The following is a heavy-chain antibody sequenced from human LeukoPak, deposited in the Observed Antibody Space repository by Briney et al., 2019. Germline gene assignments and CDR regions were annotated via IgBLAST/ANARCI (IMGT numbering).Heavy chain of an antibody. J-gene: IGHJ6*03. CDR3: ARDPYSGTYGDTYYYYMDV. CDR1: GFTVSSNY. D-gene: IGHD1-26*01. Sequence: GGSLRLSCAASGFTVSSNYMNWVRQAPGKGLEWVSSITSSSTYTFYADSVKGRFTISRDNARNSLYLQMNSLRAEDTAVYYCARDPYSGTYGDTYYYYMDVWGKGTTVTISS. CDR2: ITSSSTYT. V-gene: IGHV3-21*01.